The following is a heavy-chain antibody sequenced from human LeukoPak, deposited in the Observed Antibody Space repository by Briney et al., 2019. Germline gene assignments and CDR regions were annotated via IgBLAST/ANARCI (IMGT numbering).Heavy chain of an antibody. CDR3: AKGPSLYDFWSGYIDAFDI. J-gene: IGHJ3*02. CDR2: INSDGSSI. D-gene: IGHD3-3*01. Sequence: GSLRLSCAASGFTFSSHWMHWVRQAPGKGLVWVSRINSDGSSISYADSVKGRFTISRDNAKNTLYLQMNSLRAEDTAVYYCAKGPSLYDFWSGYIDAFDIRGQGTMVTVSS. V-gene: IGHV3-74*01. CDR1: GFTFSSHW.